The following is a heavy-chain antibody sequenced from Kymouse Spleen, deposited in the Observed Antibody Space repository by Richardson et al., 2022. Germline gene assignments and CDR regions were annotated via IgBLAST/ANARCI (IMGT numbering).Heavy chain of an antibody. CDR2: ISYDGSNK. D-gene: IGHD1-20*01. CDR3: AKDRGNWNDVGY. Sequence: VQLVESGGGVVQPGRSLRLSCAASGFTFSSYGMHWVRQAPGKGLEWVAVISYDGSNKYYADSVKGRFTISRDNSKNTLYLQMNSLRAEDTAVYYCAKDRGNWNDVGYWGQGTLVTVSS. CDR1: GFTFSSYG. V-gene: IGHV3-30*18. J-gene: IGHJ4*02.